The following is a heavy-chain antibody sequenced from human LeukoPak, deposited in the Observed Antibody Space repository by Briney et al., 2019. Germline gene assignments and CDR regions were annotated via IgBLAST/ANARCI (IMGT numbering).Heavy chain of an antibody. D-gene: IGHD5-12*01. Sequence: GGFLRLSCAASGFTVSSNYMSWVRQAPGKGLEWVSVIYSGGSTYYADSVKGRFTISRDNSKNTLYLQMNSLRAEDTAVYYCARALLPTIYYYMDVWGKGTTVTVSS. CDR3: ARALLPTIYYYMDV. V-gene: IGHV3-53*01. CDR2: IYSGGST. J-gene: IGHJ6*03. CDR1: GFTVSSNY.